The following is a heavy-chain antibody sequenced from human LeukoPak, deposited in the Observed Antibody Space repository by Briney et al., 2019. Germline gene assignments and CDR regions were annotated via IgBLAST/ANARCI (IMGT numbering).Heavy chain of an antibody. CDR1: GGSISRYY. J-gene: IGHJ4*02. V-gene: IGHV4-4*07. CDR2: IYTSGST. CDR3: ATTRVGFSYFDY. D-gene: IGHD1-26*01. Sequence: SETLSLTCTVSGGSISRYYWSWIRQPAGKGLEWIGRIYTSGSTNYNPSLKSRVTISVDKSKNQFSLKLSSVTAADTAVYYCATTRVGFSYFDYWGQGTLVTVSS.